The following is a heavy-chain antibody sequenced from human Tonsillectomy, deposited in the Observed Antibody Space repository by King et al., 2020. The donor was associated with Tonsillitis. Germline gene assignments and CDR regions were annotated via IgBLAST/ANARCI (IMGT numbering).Heavy chain of an antibody. Sequence: VQLVESGGGLVQPGGSLRLSCAASGFTFSSYSMNWVRQAPGKGLEWVSYISSSSSTIYYADSVKGRFTIPRDNAKNSLYLQMNSLRAEDTAVYYCARGSGYCSSTSCYYFDYWGQGTLVTVSS. CDR3: ARGSGYCSSTSCYYFDY. J-gene: IGHJ4*02. CDR2: ISSSSSTI. D-gene: IGHD2-2*01. CDR1: GFTFSSYS. V-gene: IGHV3-48*01.